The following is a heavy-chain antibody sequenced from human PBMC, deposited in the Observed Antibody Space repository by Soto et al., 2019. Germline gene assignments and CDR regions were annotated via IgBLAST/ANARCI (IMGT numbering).Heavy chain of an antibody. Sequence: EVQLLESGGGLVQPGGSLRLSCAASGFTFSNYAVTWVRQAPGKGLEWVSTISGSGGSTSYADSVKGRFTISRDNSKNTLYLQMNSLRAEDTAVYYCAKDQGSSWYEIDYWGQGTLGTVSS. CDR2: ISGSGGST. J-gene: IGHJ4*02. CDR3: AKDQGSSWYEIDY. V-gene: IGHV3-23*01. D-gene: IGHD6-13*01. CDR1: GFTFSNYA.